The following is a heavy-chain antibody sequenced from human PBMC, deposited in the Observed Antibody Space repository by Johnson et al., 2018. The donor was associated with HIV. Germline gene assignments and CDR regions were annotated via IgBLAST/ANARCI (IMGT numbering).Heavy chain of an antibody. J-gene: IGHJ3*02. CDR1: GFTFSSYA. CDR3: AKGWEGVTSGDAFDI. CDR2: ISGSGGTT. D-gene: IGHD2-21*02. V-gene: IGHV3-23*04. Sequence: EVQLVESGGGLTQAGGSLRLSCAASGFTFSSYAMSWVRQAPGKGLEWVSAISGSGGTTYYAYSVKGRFTISRDNSKNTLYLQMNSLRAEDTAVYYCAKGWEGVTSGDAFDIWGQETMVSVSS.